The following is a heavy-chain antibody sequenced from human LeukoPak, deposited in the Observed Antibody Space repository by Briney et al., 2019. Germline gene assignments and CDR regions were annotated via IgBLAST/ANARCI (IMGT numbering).Heavy chain of an antibody. J-gene: IGHJ6*02. Sequence: GGSLRLARSASGFPFSSYAMHWVRQAPGKGLEYVSAISDSGGSTYYADSVKGRFTISRDNSKNTLYLQMSSLRAEDTAVYFCVRGYSFGPYGMDVWGQGTTVTVSS. D-gene: IGHD2-15*01. CDR2: ISDSGGST. CDR1: GFPFSSYA. CDR3: VRGYSFGPYGMDV. V-gene: IGHV3-64D*09.